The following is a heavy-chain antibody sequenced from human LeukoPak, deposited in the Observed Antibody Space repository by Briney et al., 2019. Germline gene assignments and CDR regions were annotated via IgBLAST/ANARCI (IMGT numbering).Heavy chain of an antibody. CDR3: RWRWDY. V-gene: IGHV3-7*01. CDR1: GFTFGSCW. Sequence: PGGSLRLSCAASGFTFGSCWMNWVRQTPGKGLEWVANINQGGSQKFYVDSVKGRFTISRDNANNSLYLQMNSLRAEDTAVYYFRWRWDYWGQGTLVTVSS. D-gene: IGHD4-23*01. CDR2: INQGGSQK. J-gene: IGHJ4*02.